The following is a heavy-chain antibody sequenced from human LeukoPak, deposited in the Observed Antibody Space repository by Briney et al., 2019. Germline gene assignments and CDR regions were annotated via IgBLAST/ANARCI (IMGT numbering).Heavy chain of an antibody. D-gene: IGHD3-9*01. CDR1: GDSISSSSYY. Sequence: SETLSLTCTVSGDSISSSSYYWGWIRQPPGKGLEWIGSVHYSGSSYYNPSLKSRLTISVDTSKNQFSLKLSSVTAADTAVYYCASATYYDILTGYRSFYYFDYWGQGTLVTVSS. J-gene: IGHJ4*02. CDR2: VHYSGSS. CDR3: ASATYYDILTGYRSFYYFDY. V-gene: IGHV4-39*07.